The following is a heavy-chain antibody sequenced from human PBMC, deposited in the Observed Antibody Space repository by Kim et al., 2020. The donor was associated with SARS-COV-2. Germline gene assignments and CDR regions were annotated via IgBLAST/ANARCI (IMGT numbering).Heavy chain of an antibody. CDR1: GASVTTYY. Sequence: SETLSLTCTVSGASVTTYYWTWIRQSAGKGLEWIGRIYTSGNTTYNPSLKSRVTMSLDMSKNHFSLKLSSVTAADTAVYYCARHGSWFDPWGQGIVVTVSS. CDR2: IYTSGNT. D-gene: IGHD3-10*01. V-gene: IGHV4-4*07. J-gene: IGHJ5*02. CDR3: ARHGSWFDP.